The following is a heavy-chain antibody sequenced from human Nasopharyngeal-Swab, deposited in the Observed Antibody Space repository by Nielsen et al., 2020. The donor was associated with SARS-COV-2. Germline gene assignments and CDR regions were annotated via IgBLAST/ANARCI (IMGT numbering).Heavy chain of an antibody. J-gene: IGHJ6*02. Sequence: ESLKISCAPSGFTFSNYWMSWVRQAPGKGLEWVANIKQDGGKKYYVDSVKGRFTISRDNAKNSLYLQMNSLRPEDTAVYYCARDSGQDYDILTGYYVPLFYGMDVWGQGTTVTVSS. V-gene: IGHV3-7*01. CDR3: ARDSGQDYDILTGYYVPLFYGMDV. CDR2: IKQDGGKK. CDR1: GFTFSNYW. D-gene: IGHD3-9*01.